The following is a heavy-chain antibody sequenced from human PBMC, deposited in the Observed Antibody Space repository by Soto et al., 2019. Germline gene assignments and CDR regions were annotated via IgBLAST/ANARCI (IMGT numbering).Heavy chain of an antibody. Sequence: PGGSLRLSCAASGFTFSSYAMSWVRQAPGKGLEWVSTISGSGDYTYYADSVKGRFTISRDNSKNTLYLQMTSLRAEDTAVYYCAKGTGRGYIWGSYRYGFDYWGQGTLVTVSS. CDR3: AKGTGRGYIWGSYRYGFDY. V-gene: IGHV3-23*01. CDR1: GFTFSSYA. CDR2: ISGSGDYT. J-gene: IGHJ4*02. D-gene: IGHD3-16*02.